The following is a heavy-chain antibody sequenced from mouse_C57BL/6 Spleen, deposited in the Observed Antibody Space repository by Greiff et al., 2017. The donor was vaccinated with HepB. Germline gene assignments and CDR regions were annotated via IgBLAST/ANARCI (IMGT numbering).Heavy chain of an antibody. CDR1: GYTFTDYY. CDR3: AREAGLRAWFAY. Sequence: EVKLMESGPELVKPGASVKISCKASGYTFTDYYMNWVKQSHGKSLEWIGDINPNNGGTSYNQKFKGKATLTVDKSSSTAYMELRSLTSEDSAVYYCAREAGLRAWFAYWGQGTLVTVSA. D-gene: IGHD2-4*01. CDR2: INPNNGGT. J-gene: IGHJ3*01. V-gene: IGHV1-26*01.